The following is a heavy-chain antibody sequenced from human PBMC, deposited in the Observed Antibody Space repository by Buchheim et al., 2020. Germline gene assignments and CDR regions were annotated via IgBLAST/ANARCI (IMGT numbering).Heavy chain of an antibody. V-gene: IGHV3-30*04. J-gene: IGHJ4*02. Sequence: QVQLVESGGGVVQPGRSLRLSCAASGFTFSSYAMHWVRKAPGKGLEWVAVISYDGSNKYYADSVKGRFTISRDNSKNTLYLQMNSLRAEDTAVYYCARDRPPRGGSYYFDYWGQGTL. CDR3: ARDRPPRGGSYYFDY. CDR1: GFTFSSYA. CDR2: ISYDGSNK.